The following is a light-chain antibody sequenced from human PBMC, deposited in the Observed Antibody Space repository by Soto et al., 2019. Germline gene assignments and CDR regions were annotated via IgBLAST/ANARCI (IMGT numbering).Light chain of an antibody. V-gene: IGKV3-20*01. CDR3: QQYGSSPRK. CDR1: QSVSSSY. J-gene: IGKJ1*01. CDR2: STS. Sequence: ESAVTQSPGTLCSSPGERATVCCRPSQSVSSSYLAWYQQKPGQAPRLLIYSTSGRATGIPDRFSGSGSGTDFTLTISSLEPEDSAVYYCQQYGSSPRKFGQGTKVDIK.